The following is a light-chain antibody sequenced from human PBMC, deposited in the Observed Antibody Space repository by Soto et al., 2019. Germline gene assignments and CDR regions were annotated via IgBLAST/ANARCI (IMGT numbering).Light chain of an antibody. Sequence: QSVLAQPASVSEFPGQSITISCTGTNSDVGGYNYVSWYQQHPGKVPKLMIYDVSNRPSGVSNRFSGSKSGNTASLTISGLQAEDEADYYCSSYTATTTSYVFGTGTKVTVL. V-gene: IGLV2-14*03. CDR2: DVS. CDR3: SSYTATTTSYV. CDR1: NSDVGGYNY. J-gene: IGLJ1*01.